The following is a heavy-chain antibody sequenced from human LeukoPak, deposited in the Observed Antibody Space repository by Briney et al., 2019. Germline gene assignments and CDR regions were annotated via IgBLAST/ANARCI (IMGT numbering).Heavy chain of an antibody. CDR1: GITVSTNY. J-gene: IGHJ4*02. CDR3: ARVKGGSGSYFSKNSPTAAYYFDY. CDR2: ISYDGSNK. D-gene: IGHD1-26*01. Sequence: GGSLRLSCEASGITVSTNYMSWVRQAPGKGLEWVAVISYDGSNKYYADSVKGRFTISRDNSKNTLYLQMNSLRAEDTAVYYCARVKGGSGSYFSKNSPTAAYYFDYWGQGTLVTVSS. V-gene: IGHV3-30-3*01.